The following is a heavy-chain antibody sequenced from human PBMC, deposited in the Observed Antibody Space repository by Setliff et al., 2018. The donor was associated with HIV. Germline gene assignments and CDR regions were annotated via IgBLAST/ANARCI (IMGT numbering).Heavy chain of an antibody. V-gene: IGHV4-39*01. CDR3: ARHPREETQRNYKFDS. Sequence: SETLSLTCSVSGGSISSSTYYWGWIRQPPGKGLEWVGGVSYRGTTYYNPSLERRLTMSVDTSKNRFSLNLIFVTATDTAMYYCARHPREETQRNYKFDSWGQGTLVTVSS. CDR1: GGSISSSTYY. D-gene: IGHD1-7*01. J-gene: IGHJ4*02. CDR2: VSYRGTT.